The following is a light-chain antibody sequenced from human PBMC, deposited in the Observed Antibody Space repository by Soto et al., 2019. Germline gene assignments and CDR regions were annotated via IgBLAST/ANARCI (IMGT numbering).Light chain of an antibody. V-gene: IGKV1-5*03. Sequence: DIQMTPSPSTLSASVGDRVTITCRASQSISGGLAWYQQKPGKAPKFLIYEASTLQSGVPSRFSGSGSGTEFTLTISSLQPDDFATYYCHQYYTYPQTFGQGTKVEVK. J-gene: IGKJ1*01. CDR2: EAS. CDR1: QSISGG. CDR3: HQYYTYPQT.